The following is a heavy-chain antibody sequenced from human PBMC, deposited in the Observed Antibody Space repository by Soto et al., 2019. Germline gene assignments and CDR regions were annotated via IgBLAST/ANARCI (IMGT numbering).Heavy chain of an antibody. CDR2: INHRGST. D-gene: IGHD2-21*01. CDR3: ARGHIEMAITLDY. CDR1: GWSFRGYY. V-gene: IGHV4-34*01. J-gene: IGHJ4*02. Sequence: QVPLPPVGPGLLKPSETLSPTCAGYGWSFRGYYLGWVRPPPGKGLGWIGEINHRGSTNYNPSLKSRVTISVDTSKNQFSLKLSSVTAADTAVYYCARGHIEMAITLDYWGQGTLVTVSS.